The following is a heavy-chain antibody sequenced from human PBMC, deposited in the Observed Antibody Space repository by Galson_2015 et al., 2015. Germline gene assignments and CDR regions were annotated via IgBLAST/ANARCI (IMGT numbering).Heavy chain of an antibody. CDR1: GFTFGDYA. J-gene: IGHJ4*02. Sequence: SLRLSCAASGFTFGDYAMSWVRQAPGKGLEWEGFIRSKAYGGTTEYAASVKGRFTISRDDSKSIAYLQMNSLKTEDTAVYYCTRARITMVQGVFVYGGQGTLAPVSS. D-gene: IGHD3-10*01. CDR3: TRARITMVQGVFVY. CDR2: IRSKAYGGTT. V-gene: IGHV3-49*04.